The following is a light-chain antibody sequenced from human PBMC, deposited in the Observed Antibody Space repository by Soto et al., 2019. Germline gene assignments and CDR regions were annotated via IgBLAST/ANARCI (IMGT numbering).Light chain of an antibody. CDR3: IQALQTPTT. J-gene: IGKJ1*01. CDR2: LGS. CDR1: QSLLHSNGYTY. V-gene: IGKV2-28*01. Sequence: DIVMTQSPLSLPVTPGEPASISCRSSQSLLHSNGYTYLDLYLQKPGQSPQLLIYLGSNRASGVPDRFSGSGSGTDFTLKISRVEAEDVGVYYCIQALQTPTTFGQGTKVEIQ.